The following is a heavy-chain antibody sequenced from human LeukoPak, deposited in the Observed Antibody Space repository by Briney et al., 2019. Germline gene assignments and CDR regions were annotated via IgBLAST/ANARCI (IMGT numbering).Heavy chain of an antibody. Sequence: SETLSLTCTVSGGSISSTSYYWGWIRQPPGKGLEWIGSMYYRGSTYYNPSLKSRVTISIDTSKNHFSLKLSSVTAADTSVYYCARMTTIGSYYIDNWGQGTLVTVSS. CDR1: GGSISSTSYY. CDR2: MYYRGST. CDR3: ARMTTIGSYYIDN. J-gene: IGHJ4*02. D-gene: IGHD5-24*01. V-gene: IGHV4-39*01.